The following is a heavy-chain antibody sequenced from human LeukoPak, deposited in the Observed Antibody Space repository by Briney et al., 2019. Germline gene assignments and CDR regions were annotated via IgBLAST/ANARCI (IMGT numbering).Heavy chain of an antibody. D-gene: IGHD2-15*01. V-gene: IGHV4-39*01. CDR1: GGSISSSSYY. Sequence: SETLSLTCTVSGGSISSSSYYWGWIRQPPGKGLEWIGSIYYSGSTHYNPSLKSRVTISVDTSKNQFSLKLSSVTAADTAVYYCASSRGFLQVSPFDYWGQGTLVTVSS. CDR2: IYYSGST. CDR3: ASSRGFLQVSPFDY. J-gene: IGHJ4*02.